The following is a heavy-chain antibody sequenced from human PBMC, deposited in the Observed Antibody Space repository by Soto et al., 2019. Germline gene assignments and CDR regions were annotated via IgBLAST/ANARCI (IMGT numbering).Heavy chain of an antibody. D-gene: IGHD6-6*01. J-gene: IGHJ6*02. Sequence: PGGSLRLSCAASGFTFSSYAMSWVRQAPGKGLEWVSAISGSGGSTYYAVSVKGRFTISRDNSKNTLYLQMNSLRAEDTAVYYCAKVRGSSSSPYYYYGMDVWGQGTTVTVSS. CDR2: ISGSGGST. CDR1: GFTFSSYA. CDR3: AKVRGSSSSPYYYYGMDV. V-gene: IGHV3-23*01.